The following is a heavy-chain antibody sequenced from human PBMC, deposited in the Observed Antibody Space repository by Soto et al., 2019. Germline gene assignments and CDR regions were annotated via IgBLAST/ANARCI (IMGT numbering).Heavy chain of an antibody. Sequence: GGSLRLSCAASGFTFSSYAMHWVRQAPGKGLEWVAGISYDGSNKYYADSVKGRFTISRDNSKNTLYLQMNSLRAEDTAVYYCARDGPALITYYDFWSGYYSAPLDYWGQGTLVTVSS. J-gene: IGHJ4*02. D-gene: IGHD3-3*01. V-gene: IGHV3-30-3*01. CDR1: GFTFSSYA. CDR3: ARDGPALITYYDFWSGYYSAPLDY. CDR2: ISYDGSNK.